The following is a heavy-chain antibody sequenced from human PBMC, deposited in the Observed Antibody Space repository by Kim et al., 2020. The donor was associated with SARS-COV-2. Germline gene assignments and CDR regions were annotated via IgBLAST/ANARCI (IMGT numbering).Heavy chain of an antibody. CDR3: ARSIVGPSTDY. CDR1: GFTFSSYW. Sequence: GGSLRLSCAASGFTFSSYWMHWVRQAPGKGLVWVSGINSDGSGTVYADSVKGRFTISRDNAKNTLYLQMNGLRAEDTGIYYCARSIVGPSTDYWGQGTQVTVSS. D-gene: IGHD1-26*01. V-gene: IGHV3-74*01. J-gene: IGHJ4*02. CDR2: INSDGSGT.